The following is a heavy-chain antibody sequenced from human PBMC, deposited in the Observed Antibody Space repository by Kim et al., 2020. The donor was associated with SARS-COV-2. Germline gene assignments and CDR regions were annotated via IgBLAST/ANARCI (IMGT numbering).Heavy chain of an antibody. CDR1: GYTFTTYW. CDR3: ARRRMGASDY. Sequence: GESLKISRKSSGYTFTTYWIGWVRQMPGKGLEWMGIIYPGDSETRYSPSFQGQVTISVDKAFTTAYLQWSSLKASDTAIYYCARRRMGASDYWGQGTLV. V-gene: IGHV5-51*01. D-gene: IGHD1-26*01. CDR2: IYPGDSET. J-gene: IGHJ4*02.